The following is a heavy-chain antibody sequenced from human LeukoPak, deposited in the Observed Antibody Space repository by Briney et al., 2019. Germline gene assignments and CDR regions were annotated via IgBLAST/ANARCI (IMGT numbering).Heavy chain of an antibody. D-gene: IGHD1-7*01. Sequence: GASVKVSCKASGYTFTSYAISWVRQAPGQGLEWMGRIIPILGIANYAQKFQGRVTITADKSTSTAYMELSSLRSEDTAVYYCARDGKMGRETTSLTFDYWGQGILVTVSS. CDR2: IIPILGIA. J-gene: IGHJ4*02. V-gene: IGHV1-69*04. CDR3: ARDGKMGRETTSLTFDY. CDR1: GYTFTSYA.